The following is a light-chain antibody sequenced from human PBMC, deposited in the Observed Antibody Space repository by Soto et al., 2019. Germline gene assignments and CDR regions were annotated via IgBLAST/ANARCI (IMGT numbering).Light chain of an antibody. CDR2: GAS. Sequence: EIVMTQSPATLSVSPGERATLSCRASQSVTSNLAWYQQKPGQAPRLVIYGASTRATGTPARFSGSVSGTEFTLTISSLQSEDFALYYCQQYNGWPLTFGGGTKVEI. V-gene: IGKV3-15*01. CDR1: QSVTSN. J-gene: IGKJ4*01. CDR3: QQYNGWPLT.